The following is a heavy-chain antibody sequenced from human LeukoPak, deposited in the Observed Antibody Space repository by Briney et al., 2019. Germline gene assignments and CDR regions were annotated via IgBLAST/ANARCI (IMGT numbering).Heavy chain of an antibody. Sequence: GGSLRLSCAASGFTFSSYAMSWVRQAPGKGLEWVSAIRGSGGSTYYADSVKGRFTISRDNSKNTLYLQMNSLRAEDTAVYYCATLPNYDILTGYSSGYWGQGTLVTVSS. CDR2: IRGSGGST. CDR3: ATLPNYDILTGYSSGY. CDR1: GFTFSSYA. V-gene: IGHV3-23*01. D-gene: IGHD3-9*01. J-gene: IGHJ4*02.